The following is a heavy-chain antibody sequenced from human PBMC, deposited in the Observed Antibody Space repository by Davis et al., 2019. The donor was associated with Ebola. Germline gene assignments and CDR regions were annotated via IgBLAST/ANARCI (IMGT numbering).Heavy chain of an antibody. D-gene: IGHD2-2*01. CDR2: ISYDASNK. CDR3: ARGYCSGIGCAFDS. V-gene: IGHV3-30-3*01. Sequence: GGSLRLSCAASGFTFSTYPMHWVRQAPGKGLEWVGLISYDASNKNYPDSVKGRFSISRDNSKNTLYLEMNSLTSEDTAVYYCARGYCSGIGCAFDSWGQGILVTVSS. J-gene: IGHJ4*02. CDR1: GFTFSTYP.